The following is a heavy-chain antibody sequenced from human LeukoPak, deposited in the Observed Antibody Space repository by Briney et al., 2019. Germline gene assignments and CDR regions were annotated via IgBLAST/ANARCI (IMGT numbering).Heavy chain of an antibody. Sequence: KPSETLSLTCTVSGGSTSGYYWSWIRQPPGKRVEWIANIYHTGSTNYNPSLSSRVTISIDTAKNQFSLKLTSVTAADTAVYYCARRGRNSSGWQDYLWGQGTLVTVSS. CDR1: GGSTSGYY. V-gene: IGHV4-59*01. CDR3: ARRGRNSSGWQDYL. D-gene: IGHD6-25*01. CDR2: IYHTGST. J-gene: IGHJ4*02.